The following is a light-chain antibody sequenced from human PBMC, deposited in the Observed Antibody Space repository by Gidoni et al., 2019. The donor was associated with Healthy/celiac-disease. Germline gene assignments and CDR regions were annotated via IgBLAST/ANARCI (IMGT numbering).Light chain of an antibody. J-gene: IGKJ2*04. Sequence: DIQRTQSPSTLSASVGDRVTITCRASQSISSWLAWYQQKPGKAPKLLIYKASSLESGVPSRFSGSGSGTEFTLTISSLQPDDFATYYCQQYNSLMCSFGQGTKLEIK. V-gene: IGKV1-5*03. CDR2: KAS. CDR3: QQYNSLMCS. CDR1: QSISSW.